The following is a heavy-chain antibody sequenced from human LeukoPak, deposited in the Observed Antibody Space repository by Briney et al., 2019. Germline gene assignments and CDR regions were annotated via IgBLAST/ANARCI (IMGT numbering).Heavy chain of an antibody. Sequence: SETLSLTCTVSGGSISSSSYYWGWIRQPPGKGLEWIGSIYYSGSTYYNPSLKSRVTISVDTSKNQFSLKLSSVTAADTAVYYCARADYYDSSGYFPDWGQGTLVTVSS. V-gene: IGHV4-39*07. D-gene: IGHD3-22*01. CDR2: IYYSGST. J-gene: IGHJ4*02. CDR3: ARADYYDSSGYFPD. CDR1: GGSISSSSYY.